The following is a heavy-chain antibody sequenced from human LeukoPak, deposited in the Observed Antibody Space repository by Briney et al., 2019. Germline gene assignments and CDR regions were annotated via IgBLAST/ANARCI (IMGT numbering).Heavy chain of an antibody. D-gene: IGHD6-13*01. Sequence: SETLSLTCTVSGGSISSYYWSWIRHPPGKGLEWIGYISYSGSTNYSPSLKSRVTMSVDTSKNQFSLKLSSVTAADTAVYYCARDGVGSSWSFDYWGQGTLVTVSS. J-gene: IGHJ4*02. CDR2: ISYSGST. CDR3: ARDGVGSSWSFDY. V-gene: IGHV4-59*01. CDR1: GGSISSYY.